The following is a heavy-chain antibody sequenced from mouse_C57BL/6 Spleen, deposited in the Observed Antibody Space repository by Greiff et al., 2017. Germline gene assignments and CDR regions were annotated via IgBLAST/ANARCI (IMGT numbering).Heavy chain of an antibody. Sequence: EVQLVESGPELVKPGASVKIPCKASGYTFTDYNMDWVKQSHGKSLEWIGDINPNNGGTIYNQKFKGKATLTVDKSSSTAYMELRSLTSEDTAVYYCARGPLVLRYGAMDYWGQGTSVTVSS. D-gene: IGHD1-1*01. CDR3: ARGPLVLRYGAMDY. V-gene: IGHV1-18*01. J-gene: IGHJ4*01. CDR1: GYTFTDYN. CDR2: INPNNGGT.